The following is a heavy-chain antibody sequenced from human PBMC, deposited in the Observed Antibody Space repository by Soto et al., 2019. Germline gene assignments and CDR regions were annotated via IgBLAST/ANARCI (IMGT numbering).Heavy chain of an antibody. CDR1: GFTFSSYA. CDR3: ARELRGGWFDP. V-gene: IGHV3-30-3*01. J-gene: IGHJ5*02. D-gene: IGHD2-15*01. Sequence: QVQLVESGGGVVQPGRSLRLSCAASGFTFSSYAMHWVRQAPGKGLEWVAVISYDGSNKYYADSVKGRFTISRDNSKNTLYLQMNSLRAEDTAVYYWARELRGGWFDPWGQGTLVTVSS. CDR2: ISYDGSNK.